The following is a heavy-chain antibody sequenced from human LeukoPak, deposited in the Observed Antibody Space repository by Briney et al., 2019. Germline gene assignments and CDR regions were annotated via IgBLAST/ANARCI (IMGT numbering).Heavy chain of an antibody. CDR3: ARAGGGSSWFEYGMDV. Sequence: SRTLSLTCAISGDSVSSNSAAWNWLRQSPSRGLEWLGRTHYRSKWYNDYAVSVKSRITINPDTSKNQFTLQLNSVTPEDTAVYYCARAGGGSSWFEYGMDVWGQGTTVTVSS. CDR1: GDSVSSNSAA. D-gene: IGHD6-13*01. CDR2: THYRSKWYN. J-gene: IGHJ6*02. V-gene: IGHV6-1*01.